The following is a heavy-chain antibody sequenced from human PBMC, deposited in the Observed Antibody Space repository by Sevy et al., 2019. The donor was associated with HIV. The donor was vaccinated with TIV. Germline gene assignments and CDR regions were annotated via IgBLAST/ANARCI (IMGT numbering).Heavy chain of an antibody. CDR3: ARGKYSYGHGPIDY. J-gene: IGHJ4*02. Sequence: GGYLRLSCAASGFTFSSYSMNWVRQAPGKGLEWVSSISSSSSYIYYADSVKGRFTISRDNAKNSLYLQMNSLRAEDTAVYYCARGKYSYGHGPIDYWGQGTLVTVSS. CDR1: GFTFSSYS. CDR2: ISSSSSYI. V-gene: IGHV3-21*01. D-gene: IGHD5-18*01.